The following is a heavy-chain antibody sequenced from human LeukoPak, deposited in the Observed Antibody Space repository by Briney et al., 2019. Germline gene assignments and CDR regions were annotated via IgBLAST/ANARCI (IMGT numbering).Heavy chain of an antibody. CDR3: AKDPLEQLSTIYFQN. Sequence: GGSLRLSCAASGFTFNTYAMSWVRQAPGKGLEWVSAIGGSGDSTYYADSVKGRFTISRDNSQNTLYLQMNSLRAEDTAVYYCAKDPLEQLSTIYFQNWGQGTLVTVSS. V-gene: IGHV3-23*01. CDR1: GFTFNTYA. CDR2: IGGSGDST. D-gene: IGHD6-6*01. J-gene: IGHJ1*01.